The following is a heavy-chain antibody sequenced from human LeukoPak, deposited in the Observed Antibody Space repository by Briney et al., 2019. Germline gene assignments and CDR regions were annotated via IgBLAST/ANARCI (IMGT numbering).Heavy chain of an antibody. J-gene: IGHJ4*02. V-gene: IGHV4-34*01. CDR3: ARAPPGYCSSTSCFRSVIDY. CDR1: GGSFSGYY. CDR2: INHSGST. Sequence: SETLSLTCAVYGGSFSGYYWSWIRQPPGKGLEWIGEINHSGSTNYNPSLKSRVTISVDTSKNQFSLKLSSVTAADTAVYYCARAPPGYCSSTSCFRSVIDYWGQGTLVTVSS. D-gene: IGHD2-2*01.